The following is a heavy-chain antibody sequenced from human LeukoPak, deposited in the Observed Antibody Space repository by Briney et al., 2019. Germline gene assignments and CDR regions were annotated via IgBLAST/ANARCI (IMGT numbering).Heavy chain of an antibody. CDR1: GFTFSSYA. V-gene: IGHV3-23*01. CDR3: ARLGYCTGGNCFYFFDY. J-gene: IGHJ4*02. CDR2: ISGSGGST. Sequence: GGSLRLSCAASGFTFSSYAMSWVRQAPGKGLEWVSAISGSGGSTYYADSVKGRFTISRDNSKNTLYLQMNSLKASDTAMYYCARLGYCTGGNCFYFFDYWGQGTLLTVSS. D-gene: IGHD2-15*01.